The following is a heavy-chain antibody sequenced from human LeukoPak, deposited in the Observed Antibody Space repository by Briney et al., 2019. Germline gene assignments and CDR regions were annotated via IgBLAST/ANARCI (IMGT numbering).Heavy chain of an antibody. CDR2: FDPEDGET. J-gene: IGHJ4*02. V-gene: IGHV1-24*01. Sequence: GASVKVSCKVSGYTLTELSMHWVRQAPGKGLEWMGGFDPEDGETIYAQKFRGRVTMTEDTSTDTAYMELSSLRSEDTAVYYCATSGHSSSWYYFDYWGQGTLVTVSS. D-gene: IGHD6-13*01. CDR3: ATSGHSSSWYYFDY. CDR1: GYTLTELS.